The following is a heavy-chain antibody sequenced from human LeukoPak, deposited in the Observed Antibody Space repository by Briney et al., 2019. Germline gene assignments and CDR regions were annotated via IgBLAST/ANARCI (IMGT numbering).Heavy chain of an antibody. CDR2: IYTSGST. CDR1: GGSISSGSYY. CDR3: ASDRRYSYGTGFDP. D-gene: IGHD5-18*01. Sequence: SQTLSLTCTVSGGSISSGSYYWSWIRQPAGKGLEWIGRIYTSGSTNYNPSLKSRVTISVDTSKNQFSLKLSSVTAADTAVYYCASDRRYSYGTGFDPWGQGTLVTVSS. V-gene: IGHV4-61*02. J-gene: IGHJ5*02.